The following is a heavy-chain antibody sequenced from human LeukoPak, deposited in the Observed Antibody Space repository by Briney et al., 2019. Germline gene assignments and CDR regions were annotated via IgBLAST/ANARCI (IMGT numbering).Heavy chain of an antibody. CDR3: ARGSKGIAAAGRSY. D-gene: IGHD6-13*01. V-gene: IGHV3-21*01. Sequence: GGSLRLSCAASGFTFSSYSMNWVRQAPGKGLEWVSSISSSSSYIYYADSVKGRFTISRDNAKNSLYLQMNSLRAEDTAVYYCARGSKGIAAAGRSYWGQGTLVTVSS. CDR1: GFTFSSYS. J-gene: IGHJ4*02. CDR2: ISSSSSYI.